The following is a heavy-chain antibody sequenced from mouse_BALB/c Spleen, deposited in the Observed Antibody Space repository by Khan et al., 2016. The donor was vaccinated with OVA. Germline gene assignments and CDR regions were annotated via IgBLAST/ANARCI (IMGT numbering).Heavy chain of an antibody. Sequence: VQLQQSGPELVKPGASVKISCKASGYSFTGYFMNWVMQSPGKSLEWIGRINPHIGETFYNQKFRDKASLTVDESSSTAHMELRSLASEDSAVYYCARTYGSDFDYWGQGTTLTVSS. D-gene: IGHD1-1*01. J-gene: IGHJ2*01. CDR2: INPHIGET. CDR1: GYSFTGYF. CDR3: ARTYGSDFDY. V-gene: IGHV1-20*02.